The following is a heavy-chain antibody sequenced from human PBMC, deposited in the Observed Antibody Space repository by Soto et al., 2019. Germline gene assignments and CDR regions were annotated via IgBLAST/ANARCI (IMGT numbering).Heavy chain of an antibody. CDR3: ARVNDILTGYYFFDY. Sequence: ASVKVSCKASGYTFTSYGISWVRQAPGQGLEWMGWISAYNGNTNYAQKLQGRVTMTTDTSTSTAYMELRSLRSDDTAVYYCARVNDILTGYYFFDYWGQGTLVTVSS. D-gene: IGHD3-9*01. CDR2: ISAYNGNT. J-gene: IGHJ4*02. V-gene: IGHV1-18*01. CDR1: GYTFTSYG.